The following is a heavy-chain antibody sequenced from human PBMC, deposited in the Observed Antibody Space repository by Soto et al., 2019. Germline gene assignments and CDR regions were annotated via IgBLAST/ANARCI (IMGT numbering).Heavy chain of an antibody. J-gene: IGHJ6*02. CDR2: IWHDGSNK. Sequence: HPGGSLRLSCAASRFTFSNYGMHWVRQAPGKGLEWVAVIWHDGSNKYYADSVKGRFTISRDNSKNTLYLQMNSLRAEDTAVYYCARDDIPGRAVAIYGMDVWGQGTTVTVSS. D-gene: IGHD6-19*01. V-gene: IGHV3-33*01. CDR3: ARDDIPGRAVAIYGMDV. CDR1: RFTFSNYG.